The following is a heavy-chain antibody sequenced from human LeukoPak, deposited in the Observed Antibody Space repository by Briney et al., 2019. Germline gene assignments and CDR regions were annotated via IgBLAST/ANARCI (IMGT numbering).Heavy chain of an antibody. J-gene: IGHJ2*01. Sequence: ASVKVSCKASGYTFTGYYMHWVRQAPGQGLEWMGWINPNSGGTNYAQKFQGWVTMTRDTSISTAYMELSRLRSDDTAVYYCARATSIAREYFDLWGRGTLVTVSS. CDR3: ARATSIAREYFDL. CDR1: GYTFTGYY. CDR2: INPNSGGT. V-gene: IGHV1-2*04. D-gene: IGHD6-6*01.